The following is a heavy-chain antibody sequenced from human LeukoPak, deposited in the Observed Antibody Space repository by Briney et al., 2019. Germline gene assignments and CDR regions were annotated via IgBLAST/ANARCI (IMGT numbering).Heavy chain of an antibody. CDR1: GFTFSSYA. V-gene: IGHV3-23*01. J-gene: IGHJ4*02. CDR3: ARTARSTMIVVVIARHFDY. CDR2: ISGSGGST. Sequence: GGSLRLSCAASGFTFSSYAMSWVRQAPGKGLEWVSAISGSGGSTYYADSVKGRFTISRDNSKNTLYLQMNSLRAEDTAVYYCARTARSTMIVVVIARHFDYWGQGTLVTVSS. D-gene: IGHD3-22*01.